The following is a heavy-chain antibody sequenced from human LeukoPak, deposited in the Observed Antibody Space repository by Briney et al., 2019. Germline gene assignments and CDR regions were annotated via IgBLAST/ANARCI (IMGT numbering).Heavy chain of an antibody. J-gene: IGHJ4*02. CDR3: AHRPRDGYVERINYFDY. CDR1: GFSLSTSGVG. D-gene: IGHD5-24*01. V-gene: IGHV2-5*01. CDR2: IYWNDDK. Sequence: SGPTLVKPTQTLTLTCTFSGFSLSTSGVGVGWIRQPPGKALEWLALIYWNDDKRYSPSLKSRLTITKDTSKNQVVLTVTNMDPADTATYYCAHRPRDGYVERINYFDYWGQGILVTVSS.